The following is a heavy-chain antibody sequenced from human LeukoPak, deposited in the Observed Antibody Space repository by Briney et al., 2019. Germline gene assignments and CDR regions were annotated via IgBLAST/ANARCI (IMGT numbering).Heavy chain of an antibody. CDR1: GFTFRDHY. Sequence: PGGSLRLSCAASGFTFRDHYMSWIRQAPGKGLEWISYISPSGSSIYYADSVKGRFTISRDNAKNSLNLQMNSLRAEDTAMYYCARGHYGMDVWGQGTTVTVS. J-gene: IGHJ6*02. CDR2: ISPSGSSI. V-gene: IGHV3-11*01. CDR3: ARGHYGMDV.